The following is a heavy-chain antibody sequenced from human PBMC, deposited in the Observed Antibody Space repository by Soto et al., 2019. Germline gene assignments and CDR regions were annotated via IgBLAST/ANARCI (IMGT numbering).Heavy chain of an antibody. J-gene: IGHJ4*02. D-gene: IGHD3-10*01. CDR2: ISGGSEAT. Sequence: EVQLLESGGGLVQPGGSLRLSCVASGFAFSNYALGWVRQAPGKGLEWVSGISGGSEATSYEDSVKGRFTISRDNYKDTPFLQKNSMRAEDTATYFCAKDLDGGFGELFFHKWGQGTLVTVSS. CDR3: AKDLDGGFGELFFHK. CDR1: GFAFSNYA. V-gene: IGHV3-23*01.